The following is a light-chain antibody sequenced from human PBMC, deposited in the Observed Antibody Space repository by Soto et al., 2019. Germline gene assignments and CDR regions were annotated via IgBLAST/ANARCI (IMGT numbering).Light chain of an antibody. CDR3: SSYTSSSTVV. CDR1: SRDVGGYNY. Sequence: QSALTQPASVSGSPGQSITISCTGNSRDVGGYNYVSWYQQHPGKAPNLMIYEVSNRPSGVSNRFSGSKSGNTASLTISGLQAEDEADYYCSSYTSSSTVVFGGGTQLTVL. J-gene: IGLJ2*01. V-gene: IGLV2-14*01. CDR2: EVS.